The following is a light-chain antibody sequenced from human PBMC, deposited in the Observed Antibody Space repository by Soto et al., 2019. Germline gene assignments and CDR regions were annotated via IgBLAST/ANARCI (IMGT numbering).Light chain of an antibody. Sequence: QSALTQPASVSGSPGQSMAISCPGTPSDVGAYNYVSWYQQHPGKAPKLMISEVTNRPSGVSDRFSGSKSGNTASLTISGLQAEDEADYYCSSFTSRFTFVFGTGTKVTVL. CDR3: SSFTSRFTFV. CDR2: EVT. CDR1: PSDVGAYNY. J-gene: IGLJ1*01. V-gene: IGLV2-14*01.